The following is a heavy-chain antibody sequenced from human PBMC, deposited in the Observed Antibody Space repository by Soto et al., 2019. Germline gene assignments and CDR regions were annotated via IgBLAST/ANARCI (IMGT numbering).Heavy chain of an antibody. CDR2: MQPSSGRT. D-gene: IGHD1-26*01. CDR3: ARGVTAGVDY. Sequence: ASVKVSCKASGYSFTSLDTNWVRQTTGQGLEWMGWMQPSSGRTGYAQKFQGRVTMTRDTSINTAYMELSSLTSDDTALYYGARGVTAGVDYWGQGTGVTVSS. CDR1: GYSFTSLD. J-gene: IGHJ4*02. V-gene: IGHV1-8*01.